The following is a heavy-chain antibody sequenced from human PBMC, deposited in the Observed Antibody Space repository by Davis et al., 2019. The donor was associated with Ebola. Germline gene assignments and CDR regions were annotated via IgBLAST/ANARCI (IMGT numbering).Heavy chain of an antibody. CDR3: AKDRHLGYSYGATFDY. D-gene: IGHD5-18*01. V-gene: IGHV3-53*05. CDR2: IYDQST. Sequence: GGSLRLSCAASGFTVSSNHMSWVRQAPGKGLEWVSVIYDQSTAYADSVRGRFIISRDKSNNTLYLEMNSLRVDDTAVYYCAKDRHLGYSYGATFDYWGQGTLVTVSS. J-gene: IGHJ4*02. CDR1: GFTVSSNH.